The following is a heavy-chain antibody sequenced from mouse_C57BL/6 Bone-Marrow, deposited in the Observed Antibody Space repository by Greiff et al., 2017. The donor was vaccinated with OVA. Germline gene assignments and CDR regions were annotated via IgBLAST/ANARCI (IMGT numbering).Heavy chain of an antibody. J-gene: IGHJ2*01. CDR1: GYTFTDYY. CDR2: INPNNGGT. CDR3: ARCPSYYYGRSYYYDY. V-gene: IGHV1-26*01. D-gene: IGHD1-1*01. Sequence: VQLQQSGPELVKPGASVKISCKASGYTFTDYYMNWVKQSHGQSLEWIGDINPNNGGTSYNQKFKGKATLTVDKSSSTAYMELRSLTSEDSAVYYCARCPSYYYGRSYYYDYWGRGTTLTVSS.